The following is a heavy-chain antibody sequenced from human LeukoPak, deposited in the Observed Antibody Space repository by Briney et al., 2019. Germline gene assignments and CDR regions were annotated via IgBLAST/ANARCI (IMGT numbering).Heavy chain of an antibody. Sequence: GGSLRLSCAASGFTFSSYWMSWVRQAPGKGLEWVANIKQDGSEKYYADSVKGRFTISRDNSKNMVYLQVNSLRADDTAVYYCAKNRGAGSHFYYHMNVWGKGTTVTVSS. V-gene: IGHV3-7*03. CDR2: IKQDGSEK. CDR1: GFTFSSYW. CDR3: AKNRGAGSHFYYHMNV. J-gene: IGHJ6*03. D-gene: IGHD1-26*01.